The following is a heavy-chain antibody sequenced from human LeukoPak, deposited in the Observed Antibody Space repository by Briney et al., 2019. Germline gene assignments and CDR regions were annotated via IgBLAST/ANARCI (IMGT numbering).Heavy chain of an antibody. CDR1: GGSISSYY. D-gene: IGHD2-2*01. J-gene: IGHJ5*02. CDR3: ARDFPYQLLPNWFDP. CDR2: IYYSGST. Sequence: SSETLSLTCTVSGGSISSYYWSWIRQPPGKGLEWIGYIYYSGSTNYNPSLKSRVTISVDTSKNQFSLKLSSVTAADTAVYYCARDFPYQLLPNWFDPWGQGTLVTVSS. V-gene: IGHV4-59*12.